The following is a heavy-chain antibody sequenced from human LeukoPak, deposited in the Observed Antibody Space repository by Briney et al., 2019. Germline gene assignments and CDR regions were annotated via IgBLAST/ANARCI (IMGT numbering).Heavy chain of an antibody. V-gene: IGHV4-61*08. CDR3: ARVRRNDYYDSSGYYYRWFDP. CDR2: IYYSGST. CDR1: GGSVSSGDYC. J-gene: IGHJ5*02. Sequence: SETLSLTCTVSGGSVSSGDYCWSWIRQPPGKGLEWIGCIYYSGSTNYNPSLKSRVTVSVDTSKNQFSLRLSSVTAADTAVYHCARVRRNDYYDSSGYYYRWFDPWGQGTLVTVSS. D-gene: IGHD3-22*01.